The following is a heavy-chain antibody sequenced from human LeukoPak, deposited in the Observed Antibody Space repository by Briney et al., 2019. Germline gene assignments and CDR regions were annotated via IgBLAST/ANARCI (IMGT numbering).Heavy chain of an antibody. CDR2: IKQDGSEK. CDR3: ARDKDENDSSPILPWGLSFRWL. J-gene: IGHJ4*02. D-gene: IGHD3-22*01. Sequence: GGSLRLSCAASGFTFSSYGMSWVRQAPGKGLEWVAHIKQDGSEKYYVDSVKGRFTISRDNAKNSLYLQMNSLRAEDTAVYYCARDKDENDSSPILPWGLSFRWLWGQGTLVTVSS. CDR1: GFTFSSYG. V-gene: IGHV3-7*01.